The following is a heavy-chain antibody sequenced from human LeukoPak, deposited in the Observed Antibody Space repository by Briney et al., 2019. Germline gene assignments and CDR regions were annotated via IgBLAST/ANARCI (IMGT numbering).Heavy chain of an antibody. V-gene: IGHV4-59*01. CDR2: IYYRGST. CDR3: ARVDHYYDSSGYPNDAFDI. Sequence: SETLSLTCTVSGGFMSSYYWSWIRQPPGKGLEWIGYIYYRGSTNYNPSLKSRVTISVDTSKNQFSLKLSSVTAADTAVYYCARVDHYYDSSGYPNDAFDIWGQGTMVTVSS. D-gene: IGHD3-22*01. J-gene: IGHJ3*02. CDR1: GGFMSSYY.